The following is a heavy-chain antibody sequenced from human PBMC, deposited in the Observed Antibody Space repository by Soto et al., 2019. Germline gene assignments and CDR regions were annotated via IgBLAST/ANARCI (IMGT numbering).Heavy chain of an antibody. D-gene: IGHD6-19*01. V-gene: IGHV3-74*01. CDR1: EFTFSNYW. Sequence: GGSLRVSCVASEFTFSNYWMHWVRPAPGRGLVWVSSINSDGSGTSYADSVKGRFTISRDNAKNSLYLQMNSLRAEDTAVYYCARDKTVAGTNASDYWGQGTLVTVSS. J-gene: IGHJ4*02. CDR2: INSDGSGT. CDR3: ARDKTVAGTNASDY.